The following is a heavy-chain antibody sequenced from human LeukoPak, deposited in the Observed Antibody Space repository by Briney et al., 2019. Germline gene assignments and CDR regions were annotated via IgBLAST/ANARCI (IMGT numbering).Heavy chain of an antibody. CDR1: GFNFSSYS. V-gene: IGHV3-21*01. CDR3: ARGGDFWSGYPYYYYMDV. Sequence: NPGGSLRLSCAASGFNFSSYSMNWVRQAPGKGLEWVSSINNSSSYIYYADSVIYYADSLRGRFTISRDNAKNSLYLQMNSLRAEDTAVYYCARGGDFWSGYPYYYYMDVWGKGTTVTVSS. J-gene: IGHJ6*03. CDR2: INNSSSYI. D-gene: IGHD3-3*01.